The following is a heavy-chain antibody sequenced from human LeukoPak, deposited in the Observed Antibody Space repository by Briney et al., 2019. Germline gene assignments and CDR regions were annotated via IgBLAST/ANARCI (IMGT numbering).Heavy chain of an antibody. Sequence: GESLRISCQGSGYSFTSYWISWVRQMPGKGLEWMGRIDPSDSYTNYSPSFQGHVTISADKSISTAYLQWSSLKASDTAMYYRASAYLPSSYYDFWSGYCRYYYYGMDVWGQGTTVTVSS. CDR2: IDPSDSYT. V-gene: IGHV5-10-1*01. J-gene: IGHJ6*02. CDR3: ASAYLPSSYYDFWSGYCRYYYYGMDV. D-gene: IGHD3-3*01. CDR1: GYSFTSYW.